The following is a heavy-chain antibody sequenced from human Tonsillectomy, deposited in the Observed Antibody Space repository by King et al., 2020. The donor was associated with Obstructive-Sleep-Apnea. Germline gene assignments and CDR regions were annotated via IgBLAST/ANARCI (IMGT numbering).Heavy chain of an antibody. Sequence: VPLQESGPGLVKPSETLSLTCTVSGGSISSYYWRWLRQPPGKGLEWIGYIYYSGSAHYNPSLKSRVTIFVDTSKNQFSLRLTSVTDADTAVYYCARVSPYFDYWGQGTLVTVSS. CDR2: IYYSGSA. J-gene: IGHJ4*02. CDR3: ARVSPYFDY. CDR1: GGSISSYY. V-gene: IGHV4-59*01.